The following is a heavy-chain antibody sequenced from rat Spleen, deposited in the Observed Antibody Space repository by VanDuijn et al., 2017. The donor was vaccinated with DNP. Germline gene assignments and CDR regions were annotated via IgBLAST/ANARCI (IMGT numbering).Heavy chain of an antibody. Sequence: EVQLVESGGGLVQPGRSLKLSCAASGFTFSDYNMAWVRQAPKKGLEWVATISYDGSSTYYRDSVKGRFTISRDNAKSTLYLQMDSLRSEDTATYYCARQNYYSSYPFAYWGQGTLVTVSS. CDR2: ISYDGSST. V-gene: IGHV5-7*01. D-gene: IGHD1-2*01. CDR3: ARQNYYSSYPFAY. J-gene: IGHJ3*01. CDR1: GFTFSDYN.